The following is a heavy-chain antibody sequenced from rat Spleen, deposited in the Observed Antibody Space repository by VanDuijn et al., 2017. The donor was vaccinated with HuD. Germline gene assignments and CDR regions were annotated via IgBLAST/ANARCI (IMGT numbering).Heavy chain of an antibody. CDR3: TTRPYYSSLNWFPY. D-gene: IGHD1-2*01. CDR2: ISSDGGRN. V-gene: IGHV5-27*01. Sequence: EVQLVESGGGLVQPGRSLKLSCEASGFTFSNYGLAWVRQAPTKGLEWVATISSDGGRNFYRDSVKGRFTISRDNAKSSLYLQMDSLRSGDTATYYCTTRPYYSSLNWFPYWGQGTLVTVSS. CDR1: GFTFSNYG. J-gene: IGHJ3*01.